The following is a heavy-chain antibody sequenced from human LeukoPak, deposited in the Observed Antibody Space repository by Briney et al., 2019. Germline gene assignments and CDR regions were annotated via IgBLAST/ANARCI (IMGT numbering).Heavy chain of an antibody. CDR2: IYYSGST. CDR1: GASITSYS. Sequence: SETLSLTCIVSGASITSYSLNWVRQPAGKGLEWIGYIYYSGSTKYNPSLKSRVTISVDTSKHQFSLKLSSVTAADTAVYYCARYRGKTTVSSLDWFDPWGQGTLVTVSS. J-gene: IGHJ5*02. V-gene: IGHV4-59*01. CDR3: ARYRGKTTVSSLDWFDP. D-gene: IGHD4-11*01.